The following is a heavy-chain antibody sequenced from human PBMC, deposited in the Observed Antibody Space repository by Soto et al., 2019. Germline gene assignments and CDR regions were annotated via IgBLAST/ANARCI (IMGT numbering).Heavy chain of an antibody. CDR1: GFTFSSYA. D-gene: IGHD2-21*01. J-gene: IGHJ6*03. Sequence: PGGSLRLSCAASGFTFSSYAMHWVRQAPGKGLEYVSAISSNGGSTYYANSVKGRFTISRDNSKNTLYLQMGSLRAEDMAVYYCARVHSIIYYMDVWGKGTTVTVSS. CDR2: ISSNGGST. V-gene: IGHV3-64*01. CDR3: ARVHSIIYYMDV.